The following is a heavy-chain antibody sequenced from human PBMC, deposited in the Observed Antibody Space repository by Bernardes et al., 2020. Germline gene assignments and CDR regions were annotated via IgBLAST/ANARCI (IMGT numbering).Heavy chain of an antibody. Sequence: GGSLRLSCAASGFTFSSYGMHWVRQAPGKGLEWVAVIWYDGSNKYYADSVKGRFTISRDNSKNTLYLQMNSLRAEDTAVYYCARDRLELLFLDYYGMDVWGQGTTVTVSS. D-gene: IGHD1-7*01. V-gene: IGHV3-33*01. J-gene: IGHJ6*02. CDR2: IWYDGSNK. CDR1: GFTFSSYG. CDR3: ARDRLELLFLDYYGMDV.